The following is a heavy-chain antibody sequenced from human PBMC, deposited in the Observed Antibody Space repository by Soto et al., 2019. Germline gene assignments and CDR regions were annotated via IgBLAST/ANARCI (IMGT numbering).Heavy chain of an antibody. CDR1: GCSISSSSYY. CDR2: IYYGETT. Sequence: QLQESGPGLVKPSETLSLTCTVSGCSISSSSYYWCWIRQPPRKGLEWIGSIYYGETTYYNQSLKSRVTISVDTSKHQFSLKLSSVTAADSAVYYCAGPSIDCGGDCTFVYWGQGALVTVSS. CDR3: AGPSIDCGGDCTFVY. V-gene: IGHV4-39*01. J-gene: IGHJ4*02. D-gene: IGHD2-21*02.